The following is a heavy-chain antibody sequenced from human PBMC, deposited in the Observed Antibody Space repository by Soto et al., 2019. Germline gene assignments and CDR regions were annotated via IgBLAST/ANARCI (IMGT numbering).Heavy chain of an antibody. CDR1: GFTFSSYG. Sequence: GGSLRLSCAASGFTFSSYGMHWVRQAPGKWLEWVVVISYDGSNKYYADSVKGRFTISRDNSKNTLYLQMNSLRAEDTAVYYCAKDGSRPNYYYYGMDVWGQGXTVTVSS. V-gene: IGHV3-30*18. CDR3: AKDGSRPNYYYYGMDV. CDR2: ISYDGSNK. D-gene: IGHD6-6*01. J-gene: IGHJ6*02.